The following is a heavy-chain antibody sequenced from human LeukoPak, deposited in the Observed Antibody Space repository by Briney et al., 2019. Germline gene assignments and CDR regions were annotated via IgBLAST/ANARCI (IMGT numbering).Heavy chain of an antibody. V-gene: IGHV3-23*01. D-gene: IGHD6-13*01. J-gene: IGHJ5*02. Sequence: GGSLRLSCVGTGFNFGSYVMSWVRQAPEKGLEWVSGISGSGGSTYYADSVKGRFTISRDNFKDTLYLQMNSLRAEDTAVYYCVKDSDELIAAVYNWFDPWGQGTQVTVSS. CDR2: ISGSGGST. CDR3: VKDSDELIAAVYNWFDP. CDR1: GFNFGSYV.